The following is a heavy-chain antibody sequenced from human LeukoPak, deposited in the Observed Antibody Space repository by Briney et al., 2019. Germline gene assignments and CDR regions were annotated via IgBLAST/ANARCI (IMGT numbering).Heavy chain of an antibody. CDR3: ARVYDYVWGSYRYNIYYFDY. V-gene: IGHV4-34*01. J-gene: IGHJ4*02. Sequence: PSETLSLTCAVYGGSFSGYYWSWIRQPPGKGLEWIGEINHSGSTNYNPSLKSRVTISVDTSKNQFSLKLSSVTAADTAVYYCARVYDYVWGSYRYNIYYFDYWGQGTLVTVSS. CDR2: INHSGST. CDR1: GGSFSGYY. D-gene: IGHD3-16*02.